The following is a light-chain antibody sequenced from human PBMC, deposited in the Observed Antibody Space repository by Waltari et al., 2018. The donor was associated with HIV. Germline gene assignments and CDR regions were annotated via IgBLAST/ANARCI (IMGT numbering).Light chain of an antibody. CDR2: LNSDGSH. CDR3: QTWGTGTWV. V-gene: IGLV4-69*01. Sequence: QLVLTQSPSASASLGASVKLTCTLTSGHSNYDIAWHQQQPEKGPRYLMNLNSDGSHNKGDGIPDRFSGSSSGAERHLTISSLQSEDEADYYCQTWGTGTWVFGGGTKLTVL. J-gene: IGLJ3*02. CDR1: SGHSNYD.